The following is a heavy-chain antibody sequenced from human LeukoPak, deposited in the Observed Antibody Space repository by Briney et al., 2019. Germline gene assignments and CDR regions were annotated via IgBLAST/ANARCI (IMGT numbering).Heavy chain of an antibody. V-gene: IGHV1-2*02. Sequence: ASVKVSCKASGYTFTGYYMHWVRQAPGQGLEWMGWINPNSGGTNYAQKFQGRVTMTRDTSISTAYMELSRLRSDDTAVYYCARGVELYYDSSGPLHKYFQHWGQGTLVTVSS. D-gene: IGHD3-22*01. J-gene: IGHJ1*01. CDR3: ARGVELYYDSSGPLHKYFQH. CDR1: GYTFTGYY. CDR2: INPNSGGT.